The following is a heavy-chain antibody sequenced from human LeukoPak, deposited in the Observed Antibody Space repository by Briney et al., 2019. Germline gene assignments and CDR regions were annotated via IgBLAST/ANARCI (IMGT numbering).Heavy chain of an antibody. CDR3: ARESYDSSGYYYGGGFDY. D-gene: IGHD3-22*01. CDR1: GFTFSRYW. V-gene: IGHV3-74*01. J-gene: IGHJ4*02. Sequence: PGGSLRLSCAASGFTFSRYWMHWVRQAPGKGLVWVSRIYSDATYYADSVKGRFTISRDNAKNTLYLQMNSLRAEDTAVYYCARESYDSSGYYYGGGFDYWGQGTLVTVSS. CDR2: IYSDAT.